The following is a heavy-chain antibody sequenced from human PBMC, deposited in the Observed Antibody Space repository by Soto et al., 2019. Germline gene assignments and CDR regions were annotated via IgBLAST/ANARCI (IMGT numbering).Heavy chain of an antibody. Sequence: ASVKCYCKASGYTFTIHAIHWVRQAPGQRLEWMGWINGGDGKIEYSQKFQGRVTLTISIDTSTNRFSLNLTSVTAADTAVYFCARLRWETEKNYFDPWGQGALVTVSS. CDR2: INGGDGKI. V-gene: IGHV1-3*01. CDR3: ARLRWETEKNYFDP. J-gene: IGHJ5*02. CDR1: GYTFTIHA. D-gene: IGHD4-17*01.